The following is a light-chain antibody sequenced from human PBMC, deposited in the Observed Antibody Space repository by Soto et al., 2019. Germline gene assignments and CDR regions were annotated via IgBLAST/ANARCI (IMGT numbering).Light chain of an antibody. J-gene: IGLJ1*01. CDR3: QSYDNSLSGSGV. CDR1: GSSIGKGYD. CDR2: GNS. V-gene: IGLV1-40*01. Sequence: QSVLAQLPSVSGAPGQRVTISCTGNGSSIGKGYDVHWYQHVPGTAPRLLIFGNSNRPSGVPDRFSGSKSGPSAFLAITGLQAEDEADYYCQSYDNSLSGSGVFGTGTKVTVL.